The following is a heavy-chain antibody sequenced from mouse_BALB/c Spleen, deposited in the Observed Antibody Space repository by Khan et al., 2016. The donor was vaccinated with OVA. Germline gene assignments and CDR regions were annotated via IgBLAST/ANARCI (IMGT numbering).Heavy chain of an antibody. Sequence: QVQLQQSGPELKKPGETVKISCKASGHTFTKYGMNWVKQAPGKGLEWMGWINTFTGEATYADDFNGRFTFSLETSASTAFLQINNLKNEDTATYFCARHPYFSYVMDNWGQGTSVTVSS. CDR3: ARHPYFSYVMDN. V-gene: IGHV9-3-1*01. CDR1: GHTFTKYG. CDR2: INTFTGEA. J-gene: IGHJ4*01.